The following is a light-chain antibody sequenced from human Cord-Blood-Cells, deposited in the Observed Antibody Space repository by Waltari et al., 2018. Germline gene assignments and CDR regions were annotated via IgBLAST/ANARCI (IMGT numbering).Light chain of an antibody. CDR3: QQSYSTLYS. CDR2: AAS. V-gene: IGKV1-39*01. Sequence: DIQMTQSSSSLSASVGDRLTITCRASQSISSHLNGYKQKPGKAPKLLIYAASSVQSGFPSRFSGSGSGTDFTLTISSLQPEEFATYYCQQSYSTLYSFGQGTKLEIK. J-gene: IGKJ2*03. CDR1: QSISSH.